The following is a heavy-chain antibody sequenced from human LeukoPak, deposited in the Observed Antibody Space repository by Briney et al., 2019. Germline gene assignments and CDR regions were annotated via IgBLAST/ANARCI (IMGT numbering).Heavy chain of an antibody. CDR1: GFTFSDYN. J-gene: IGHJ4*02. D-gene: IGHD3-3*01. CDR2: ISRSGSTK. Sequence: PGGSLRLSCAASGFTFSDYNMRWIRQAPGKGLEWVSSISRSGSTKYYADSVKGRFTISRDNAKNSLFLQMNSLRAEDTAVYYCAKDSAVFWSGSQYYFDYWGQGTLGTVSS. CDR3: AKDSAVFWSGSQYYFDY. V-gene: IGHV3-11*01.